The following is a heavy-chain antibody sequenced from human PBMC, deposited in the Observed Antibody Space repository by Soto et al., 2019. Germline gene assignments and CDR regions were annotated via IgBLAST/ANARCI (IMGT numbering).Heavy chain of an antibody. CDR2: INPNSGGT. V-gene: IGHV1-2*04. CDR1: GYTFTGYY. Sequence: SVKVSCKASGYTFTGYYMHWVRQAPGQGLEWMGWINPNSGGTNYAQKFQGWVTVTRDTSISTAYMELSRLRSDDTAVYYCARVGGEGYYGMDVWGQGTTVTVSS. J-gene: IGHJ6*02. D-gene: IGHD2-15*01. CDR3: ARVGGEGYYGMDV.